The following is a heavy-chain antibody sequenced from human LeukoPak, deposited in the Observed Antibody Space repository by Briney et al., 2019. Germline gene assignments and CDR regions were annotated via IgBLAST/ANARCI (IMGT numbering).Heavy chain of an antibody. CDR3: AKDRPNYYGSNGHYYRRDGDY. J-gene: IGHJ4*02. V-gene: IGHV3-23*01. CDR2: ITSSGDGT. CDR1: GFTFSIYA. Sequence: GGSLRLSCAASGFTFSIYAMSWVRQAPGKGLQWVSSITSSGDGTYYADSVKRRFTISRDNSENMLYLQMNSLRVEDTAVYFCAKDRPNYYGSNGHYYRRDGDYWGQGTLVTVSS. D-gene: IGHD3-22*01.